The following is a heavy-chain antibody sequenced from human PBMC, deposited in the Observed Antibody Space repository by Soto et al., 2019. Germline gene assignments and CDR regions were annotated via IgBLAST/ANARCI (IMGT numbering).Heavy chain of an antibody. V-gene: IGHV3-33*01. J-gene: IGHJ4*02. D-gene: IGHD3-16*01. CDR1: GFTFSSYG. CDR3: ARDLGAGAWFDY. Sequence: QVQLVESGGGVVQPGRSLRLSCAASGFTFSSYGMHWVRQAPGKGLEWVAVIWYDGSNKYYADSVKGRFTISRDNSKNTLYLQMNSLRAEDTAVYYCARDLGAGAWFDYWGQGTLVTVSS. CDR2: IWYDGSNK.